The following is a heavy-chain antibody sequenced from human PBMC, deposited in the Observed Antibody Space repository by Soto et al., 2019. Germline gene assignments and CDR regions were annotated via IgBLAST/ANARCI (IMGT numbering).Heavy chain of an antibody. CDR3: AKDGIAAAGTLTH. CDR1: GFTFSSYG. V-gene: IGHV3-30*18. CDR2: ISYDGSNK. J-gene: IGHJ4*02. D-gene: IGHD6-13*01. Sequence: PGGSLRLSCAASGFTFSSYGMHWVRQAPGKGLEWVAVISYDGSNKYYADSVKGRFTISRDNSKDTLYLQMNSLRAEDTAVYYCAKDGIAAAGTLTHWGQGTLVTVSS.